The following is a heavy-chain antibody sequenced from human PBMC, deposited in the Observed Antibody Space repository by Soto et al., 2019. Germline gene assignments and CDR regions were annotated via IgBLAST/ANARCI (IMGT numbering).Heavy chain of an antibody. J-gene: IGHJ4*02. Sequence: TLSLTCTVSGGSINSGGYYWSWIRQHPGKGLEWIGYIYYSGSTYYNPSLKSRVTISVDTSKNQFSLKLSSVTAADTAVYYCARGRIAADDYWGQGTLVTVSA. CDR3: ARGRIAADDY. CDR2: IYYSGST. V-gene: IGHV4-31*03. CDR1: GGSINSGGYY. D-gene: IGHD6-13*01.